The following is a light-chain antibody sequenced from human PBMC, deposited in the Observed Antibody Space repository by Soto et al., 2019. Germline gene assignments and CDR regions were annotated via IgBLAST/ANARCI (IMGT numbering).Light chain of an antibody. J-gene: IGKJ2*01. CDR1: QSVSSSY. Sequence: EVVLTQSPVTLSLSPGERATLSCRASQSVSSSYLAWYQQKPGQAPRLLISGASSRATGIPDRFSGSGSGTDFTLTSSRLEPEDFAVYYCQQYDTSIWAYTFGQGTKLEIK. V-gene: IGKV3-20*01. CDR2: GAS. CDR3: QQYDTSIWAYT.